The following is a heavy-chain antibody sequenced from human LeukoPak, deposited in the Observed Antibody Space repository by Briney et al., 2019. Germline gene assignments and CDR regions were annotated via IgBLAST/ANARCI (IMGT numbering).Heavy chain of an antibody. CDR3: GKCGRAFIGYSRHTSDY. CDR2: NYPGDSDT. D-gene: IGHD2-15*01. J-gene: IGHJ4*02. Sequence: GESLKISCKGSGNSFHNYLYAWVRQMPGTGLEWMGINYPGDSDTRYSPSFQGQVTISADKSISTAYLQWSSLKASDTAMYYCGKCGRAFIGYSRHTSDYWGQGTLVTVSS. CDR1: GNSFHNYL. V-gene: IGHV5-51*01.